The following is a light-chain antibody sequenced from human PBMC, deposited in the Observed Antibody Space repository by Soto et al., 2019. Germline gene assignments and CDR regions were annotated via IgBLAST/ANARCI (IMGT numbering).Light chain of an antibody. CDR1: SGDVGGYNY. CDR2: DDS. Sequence: QSALTQPASVSGSPGQSITISCTGTSGDVGGYNYVPWYQQHPGKAPKLMIYDDSNRPSGVSNRFAGSKSGNTASLTISGLQAEDDADYYCSSYTSSSTVVFGGGTKLTVL. J-gene: IGLJ2*01. V-gene: IGLV2-14*01. CDR3: SSYTSSSTVV.